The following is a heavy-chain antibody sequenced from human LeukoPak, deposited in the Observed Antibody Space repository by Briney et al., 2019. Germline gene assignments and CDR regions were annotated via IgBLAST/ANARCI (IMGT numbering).Heavy chain of an antibody. D-gene: IGHD3-10*01. V-gene: IGHV3-74*01. J-gene: IGHJ4*02. Sequence: PRGSLRLSCAASGFTFSDYWIHWVRHAPGKGLVWVSRINTDGSITNYADSVKGRFSISRDNAKNTLYLQMSSLRAEDTAVYYCARDRGPRTGFMVREAYDYWGQGTLVTVSS. CDR1: GFTFSDYW. CDR3: ARDRGPRTGFMVREAYDY. CDR2: INTDGSIT.